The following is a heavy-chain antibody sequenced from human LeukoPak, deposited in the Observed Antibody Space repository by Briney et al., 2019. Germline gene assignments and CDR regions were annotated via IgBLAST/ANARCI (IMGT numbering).Heavy chain of an antibody. CDR2: IYHSGST. CDR1: GGSISGADYY. V-gene: IGHV4-30-2*01. Sequence: SETLFLTCTASGGSISGADYYWSWIRQPPGKGLEWIGYIYHSGSTYYNPSLKSRVTISVDRSKNQFSLKLSSVTAADTAVYYCARLAEGEMATIAYFDYWGQGTLVTVSS. J-gene: IGHJ4*02. CDR3: ARLAEGEMATIAYFDY. D-gene: IGHD5-24*01.